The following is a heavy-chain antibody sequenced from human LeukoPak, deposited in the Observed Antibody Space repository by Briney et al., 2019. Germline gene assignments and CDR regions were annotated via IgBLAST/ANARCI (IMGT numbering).Heavy chain of an antibody. J-gene: IGHJ4*02. Sequence: GGSLRHLCTASGFIFRTYGMVWVGQAPGKGVEGGAVIWYDGSNENYADSVKGRFTISRDNSKNTLFLQMNSLRAEDTAVCYCARNAYNSGGFDYWGQGTLVTVSS. CDR3: ARNAYNSGGFDY. V-gene: IGHV3-33*01. CDR1: GFIFRTYG. CDR2: IWYDGSNE. D-gene: IGHD5-24*01.